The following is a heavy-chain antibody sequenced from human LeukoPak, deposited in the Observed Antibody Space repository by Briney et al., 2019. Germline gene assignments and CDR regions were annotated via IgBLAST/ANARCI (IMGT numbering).Heavy chain of an antibody. V-gene: IGHV4-39*01. CDR1: GGSISSSSYY. CDR2: IYYSGST. J-gene: IGHJ2*01. Sequence: PSETLSLTCTVSGGSISSSSYYWGWIRQPPGKGLEWIGSIYYSGSTYYNPSLKSRVTISVDTSKNQFSLKLSSVTAADTAVYYCARVNWYLDLWGRGTLVTVSS. CDR3: ARVNWYLDL.